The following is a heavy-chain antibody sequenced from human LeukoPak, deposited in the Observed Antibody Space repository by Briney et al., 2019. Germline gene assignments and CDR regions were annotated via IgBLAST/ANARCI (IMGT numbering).Heavy chain of an antibody. D-gene: IGHD6-19*01. Sequence: SETLSLTRTVSSASISNYYWGWIRQSPGKGLEWIGYIQNTGDTTYNPSLKSRVSISKDMSNDQFSLQLRSVTAADTAVYYCVKHGSGWSFDYWGQGTLVTVSS. CDR2: IQNTGDT. CDR1: SASISNYY. CDR3: VKHGSGWSFDY. V-gene: IGHV4-59*01. J-gene: IGHJ4*02.